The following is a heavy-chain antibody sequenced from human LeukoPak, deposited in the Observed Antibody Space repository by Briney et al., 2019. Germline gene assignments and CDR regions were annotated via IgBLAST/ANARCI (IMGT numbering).Heavy chain of an antibody. D-gene: IGHD2-2*01. CDR3: ARDRVGAVVVPAAPDY. CDR1: GYTFTSYG. CDR2: ISAYNGNT. Sequence: ASVKVSCKASGYTFTSYGISWVRQASGQGLEWMGWISAYNGNTNYAQKLQGRVTMTTDTSTSTAYMELRSLRSDDTAVYYCARDRVGAVVVPAAPDYWGQGTLVTVSS. V-gene: IGHV1-18*01. J-gene: IGHJ4*02.